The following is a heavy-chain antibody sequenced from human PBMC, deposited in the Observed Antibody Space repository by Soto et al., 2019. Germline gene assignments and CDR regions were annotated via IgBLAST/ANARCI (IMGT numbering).Heavy chain of an antibody. Sequence: GGSMRLSCEASGFTFTNAWMSWVCQAPGKGLEWVGRIKSKTDGGTADFAAPVKGRFSISRDDSKNTLYLQMNSLKTEDTAIYYCTTSVEVVVTSFDYWGQGTRVTVSS. CDR2: IKSKTDGGTA. V-gene: IGHV3-15*01. D-gene: IGHD3-22*01. J-gene: IGHJ4*02. CDR1: GFTFTNAW. CDR3: TTSVEVVVTSFDY.